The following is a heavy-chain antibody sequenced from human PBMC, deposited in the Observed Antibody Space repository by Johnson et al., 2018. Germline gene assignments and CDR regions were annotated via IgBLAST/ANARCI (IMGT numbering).Heavy chain of an antibody. Sequence: QVQLQESGPGLVKPSQTLSLTCTVSGGSINSNRCYWSWIRQPAGKGLEWIGRIYTSGSTNYNPSLKSRVTMSLDTSKNQFSLKMTSVTAADTAMYYCACDGYYYYYRDVWGKGTTVTVSS. CDR2: IYTSGST. V-gene: IGHV4-61*02. CDR3: ACDGYYYYYRDV. CDR1: GGSINSNRCY. J-gene: IGHJ6*03.